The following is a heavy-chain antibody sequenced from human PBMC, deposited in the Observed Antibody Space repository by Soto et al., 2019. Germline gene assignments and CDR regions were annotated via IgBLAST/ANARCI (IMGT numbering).Heavy chain of an antibody. CDR3: ARGPLSRHSADVX. V-gene: IGHV1-3*01. D-gene: IGHD3-16*01. CDR2: INGGNGDT. CDR1: GYTFTSYA. J-gene: IGHJ4*02. Sequence: VSVKVSCKASGYTFTSYAMNWVRQAPGQRLEWMGWINGGNGDTKYSQRFQDRVTITRDTSANTVYMELSSLTSEDTAIYYCARGPLSRHSADVXWGRGTPVTVSX.